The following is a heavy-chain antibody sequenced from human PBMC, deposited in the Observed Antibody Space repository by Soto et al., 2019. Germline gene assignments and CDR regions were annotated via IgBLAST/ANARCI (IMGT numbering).Heavy chain of an antibody. V-gene: IGHV3-23*01. CDR1: GFTFSSYA. Sequence: GGSLRLSCAASGFTFSSYAMSWVRQAPGKGLEWVSVISGRGGSTYYADSVKGRFTISRDNSKNTLYLQMNSLRAEDKAVYYCAKAAATKVFRDYYFDYWGQGTLVTVSS. D-gene: IGHD3-10*02. CDR2: ISGRGGST. CDR3: AKAAATKVFRDYYFDY. J-gene: IGHJ4*02.